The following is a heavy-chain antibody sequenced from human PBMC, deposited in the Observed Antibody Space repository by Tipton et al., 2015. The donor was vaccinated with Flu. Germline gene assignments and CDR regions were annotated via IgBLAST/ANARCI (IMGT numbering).Heavy chain of an antibody. Sequence: SLRLSCAASGFTVSSSNYMHWVRQAPGRGLASVSIIYSDGKTYYANSVKGRFTISRDNSKNTIYLQMNRLGAEDTAVYYCARGNYYYGMDVWGQGTTVTVSS. V-gene: IGHV3-53*01. CDR2: IYSDGKT. CDR1: GFTVSSSNY. CDR3: ARGNYYYGMDV. J-gene: IGHJ6*02.